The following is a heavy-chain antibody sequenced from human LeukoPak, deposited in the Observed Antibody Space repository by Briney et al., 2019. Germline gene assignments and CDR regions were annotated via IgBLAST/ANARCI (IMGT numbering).Heavy chain of an antibody. D-gene: IGHD5-12*01. Sequence: GGSLRLSCEASGFTFSAYAMTWVRQAPGKGLEWVSSISSRSSYIYYADSVKGRFTISRDNAKNSLYLQMNSLRAEDTAVYYCARDPFSGYDKKVYYFDYWGQGTLVTVSS. V-gene: IGHV3-21*01. CDR2: ISSRSSYI. J-gene: IGHJ4*02. CDR3: ARDPFSGYDKKVYYFDY. CDR1: GFTFSAYA.